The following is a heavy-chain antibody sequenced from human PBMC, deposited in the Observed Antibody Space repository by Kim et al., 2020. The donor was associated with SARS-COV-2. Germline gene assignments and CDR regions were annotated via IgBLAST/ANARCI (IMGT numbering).Heavy chain of an antibody. CDR1: GGYLSYYY. CDR3: ASRGYLDI. Sequence: SETLSLTCTISGGYLSYYYWSWIRQPPGKGLEWIGNISNSGSPNSKPSLKSRDTLSLDTPKNQIYLRLTSVTAADTAVYYCASRGYLDIWGRGTLVTVSS. CDR2: ISNSGSP. D-gene: IGHD6-13*01. V-gene: IGHV4-59*12. J-gene: IGHJ2*01.